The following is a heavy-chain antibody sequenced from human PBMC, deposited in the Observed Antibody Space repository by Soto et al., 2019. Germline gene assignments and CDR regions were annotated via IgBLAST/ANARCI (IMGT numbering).Heavy chain of an antibody. Sequence: GESLKISCKGSGYSFTSYWIGWVRQMPGKGLEWMGIIYPGDSDTRYSPSFQGQVTISADKSISTAYLQWSSLKASDTAMYYCARLGTGTYYDFWSGYLCDYWGQGTLVTVSS. CDR3: ARLGTGTYYDFWSGYLCDY. J-gene: IGHJ4*02. D-gene: IGHD3-3*01. V-gene: IGHV5-51*01. CDR1: GYSFTSYW. CDR2: IYPGDSDT.